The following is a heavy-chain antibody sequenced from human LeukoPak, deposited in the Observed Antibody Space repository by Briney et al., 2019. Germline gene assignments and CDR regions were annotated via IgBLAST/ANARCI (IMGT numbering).Heavy chain of an antibody. Sequence: SETLSLTCAVYGGSFSGYYWSWIRQPPGKGLEWIGEINHSGSTNYNPSLKGRVTISVDTSKNQFSLKLSSVTAADTAVYYCARGRSGWFSSYYFDYWGQGTLVTVSS. D-gene: IGHD6-19*01. J-gene: IGHJ4*02. CDR3: ARGRSGWFSSYYFDY. CDR2: INHSGST. CDR1: GGSFSGYY. V-gene: IGHV4-34*01.